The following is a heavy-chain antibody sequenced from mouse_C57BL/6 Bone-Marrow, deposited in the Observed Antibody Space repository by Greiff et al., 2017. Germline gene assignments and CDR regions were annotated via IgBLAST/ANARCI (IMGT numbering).Heavy chain of an antibody. Sequence: EVQLQESGPELVKPGASVKISCKASGYSFTDYNMNWVKQSNGKSLEWIGVINPNYGTTSYNQKFKGKATLTVDQSSSTAYMQLNSLTSEDSAVYYCARGRYSNLYYYAMDYWGQGTSVTVSS. V-gene: IGHV1-39*01. CDR1: GYSFTDYN. J-gene: IGHJ4*01. CDR3: ARGRYSNLYYYAMDY. D-gene: IGHD2-5*01. CDR2: INPNYGTT.